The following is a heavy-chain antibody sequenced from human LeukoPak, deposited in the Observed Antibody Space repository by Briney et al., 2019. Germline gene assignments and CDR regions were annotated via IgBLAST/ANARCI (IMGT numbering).Heavy chain of an antibody. CDR1: GYTLTELS. CDR2: FDPEDGET. CDR3: ATTDYGGSFEYFQH. V-gene: IGHV1-24*01. D-gene: IGHD4-23*01. J-gene: IGHJ1*01. Sequence: ASVKVSCKVSGYTLTELSMHWVRQAPGKGLEWMGGFDPEDGETIYAQKFQGRVTMTEDTSTDTAYMELSSLRSEDTAVYYCATTDYGGSFEYFQHWGQGTLVTVSS.